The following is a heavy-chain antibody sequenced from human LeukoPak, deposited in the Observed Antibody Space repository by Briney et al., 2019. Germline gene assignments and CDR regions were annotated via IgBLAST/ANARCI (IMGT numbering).Heavy chain of an antibody. D-gene: IGHD5-24*01. CDR1: GGTFSSYA. Sequence: SVKVSCKASGGTFSSYAISWVRQAPGQGLEWMGRIIPILGIANYAQKFQGGVTITADKSTSTAYMELSSLRSEDTAVYYCASGAGWLQQPFDYWGQGTLVTVSS. CDR3: ASGAGWLQQPFDY. CDR2: IIPILGIA. V-gene: IGHV1-69*04. J-gene: IGHJ4*02.